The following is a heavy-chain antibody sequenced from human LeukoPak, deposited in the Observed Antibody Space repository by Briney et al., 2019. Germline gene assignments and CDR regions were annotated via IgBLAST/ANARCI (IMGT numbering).Heavy chain of an antibody. D-gene: IGHD6-13*01. CDR3: TTGRSSSWYYYYFDY. CDR2: IKSKTDGGTT. CDR1: GFTFSNAW. Sequence: GGSLRLSCAASGFTFSNAWMSWVRQAPGKGLEWVGRIKSKTDGGTTDYAAPVKGRFTISRDDSKNTLHLQMNSLKTEDTAVYYCTTGRSSSWYYYYFDYWGQGTLVTVSS. J-gene: IGHJ4*02. V-gene: IGHV3-15*01.